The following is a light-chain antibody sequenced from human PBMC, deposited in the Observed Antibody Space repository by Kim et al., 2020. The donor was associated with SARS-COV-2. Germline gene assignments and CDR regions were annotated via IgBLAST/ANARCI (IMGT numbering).Light chain of an antibody. V-gene: IGLV3-19*01. CDR3: NSRDNGGHHLL. J-gene: IGLJ2*01. CDR2: GRN. CDR1: SLRNYY. Sequence: AVGQTATTTRQGDSLRNYYATWYQQRPGQAPLLVAYGRNDRPSGIPGRFSASSSGNTASLTITGAQAEDEADYYCNSRDNGGHHLLFGGGTQLTVL.